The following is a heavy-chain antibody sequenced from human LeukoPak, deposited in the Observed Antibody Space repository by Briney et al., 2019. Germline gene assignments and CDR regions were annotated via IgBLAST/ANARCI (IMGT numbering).Heavy chain of an antibody. Sequence: SGPTLVNPTQTLTLTCTFSGFSLSTTGVGVGWIRQPPGKALEWLAVIYWDDDKRYSPSLKSRLTITKDTSKNQVVLTMTNMDPVDTATYYCAHTLYSGYVFDYWGQGTLVTVSS. J-gene: IGHJ4*02. CDR3: AHTLYSGYVFDY. CDR2: IYWDDDK. D-gene: IGHD5-12*01. CDR1: GFSLSTTGVG. V-gene: IGHV2-5*02.